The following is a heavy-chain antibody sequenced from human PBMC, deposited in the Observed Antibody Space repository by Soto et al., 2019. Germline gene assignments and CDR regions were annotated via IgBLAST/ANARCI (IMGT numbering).Heavy chain of an antibody. CDR3: AKPTYDFWSGYDV. CDR1: GFTFENYA. CDR2: ISGSGGST. D-gene: IGHD3-3*01. V-gene: IGHV3-23*01. Sequence: PGGSLRLSCVASGFTFENYAMSWVRQAPGKGLEWVSAISGSGGSTYYADSVKGRFTISRDNSKNTLYLQMNSLRAEDTAVYYCAKPTYDFWSGYDVWGQGTTVTVSS. J-gene: IGHJ6*02.